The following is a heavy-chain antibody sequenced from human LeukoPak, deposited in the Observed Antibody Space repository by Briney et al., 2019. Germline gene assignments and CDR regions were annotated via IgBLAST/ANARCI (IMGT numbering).Heavy chain of an antibody. CDR1: GYTFTSYG. Sequence: ASVKVSCKASGYTFTSYGISWVRQAPGQGLEWMGWISAYNGNTNYAQKLQGRVTMTTDTSTSTAYMELRSLRSDDTAVYYCAGGIQLWSDYYGMDVWGQGTTVTVSS. V-gene: IGHV1-18*01. CDR3: AGGIQLWSDYYGMDV. J-gene: IGHJ6*02. CDR2: ISAYNGNT. D-gene: IGHD5-18*01.